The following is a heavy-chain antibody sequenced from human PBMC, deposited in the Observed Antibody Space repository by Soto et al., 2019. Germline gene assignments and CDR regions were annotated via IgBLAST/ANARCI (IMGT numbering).Heavy chain of an antibody. CDR2: INPSGGTT. D-gene: IGHD2-2*01. CDR3: ARGPATAPDAY. Sequence: ASVEVSCKTSGYIFTSYYIHWVRQAPGQGLEWMGIINPSGGTTTYAQKFQGRVTMTRDTSTSTVYMELSSLRSEDTAVYYCARGPATAPDAYWGLGTLVTVSS. CDR1: GYIFTSYY. V-gene: IGHV1-46*01. J-gene: IGHJ4*02.